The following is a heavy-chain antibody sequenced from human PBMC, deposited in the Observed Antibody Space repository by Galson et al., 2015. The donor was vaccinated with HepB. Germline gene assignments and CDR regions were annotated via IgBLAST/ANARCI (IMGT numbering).Heavy chain of an antibody. V-gene: IGHV3-11*01. D-gene: IGHD1-1*01. CDR1: GFTFSDYY. CDR2: ISSSRSII. CDR3: ASGAKGTGRPYFDY. J-gene: IGHJ4*02. Sequence: SLRLSCAASGFTFSDYYMSWIRQAPGKGLEWVSYISSSRSIICYADSVKGRFTISRDNAKNSLYLQMNSLRAEDTAVYYCASGAKGTGRPYFDYWGQGTLVTVSS.